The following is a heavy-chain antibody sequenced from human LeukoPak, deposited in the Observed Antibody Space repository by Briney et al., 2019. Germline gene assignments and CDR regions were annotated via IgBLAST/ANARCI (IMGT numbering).Heavy chain of an antibody. D-gene: IGHD3-16*01. V-gene: IGHV4-31*03. CDR2: IYFNDDT. Sequence: SETLSLTCSVSGASIRSGGFYWSWLRQHPRRGLEWIGYIYFNDDTYYNPSLKSRVTISVDTSQNRFSLRVHSVTAADTAVYFCARARLRSEDFSTPYYFDFWGRGTLVTVSS. CDR3: ARARLRSEDFSTPYYFDF. J-gene: IGHJ4*02. CDR1: GASIRSGGFY.